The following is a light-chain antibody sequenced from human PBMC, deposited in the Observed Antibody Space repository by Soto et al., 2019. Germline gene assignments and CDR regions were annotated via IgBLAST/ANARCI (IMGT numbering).Light chain of an antibody. CDR2: GAF. CDR1: QSVSSSY. J-gene: IGKJ5*01. CDR3: QQRHMWPIT. V-gene: IGKV3D-20*02. Sequence: EIVLTQSPGTLSLSPGERATLSCRASQSVSSSYLAWYQQKPGQAPRLLIYGAFNRATGIPDRFSGSGSGTDFTLTSSRLEPEDSAVYYCQQRHMWPITFGQGTRLEIK.